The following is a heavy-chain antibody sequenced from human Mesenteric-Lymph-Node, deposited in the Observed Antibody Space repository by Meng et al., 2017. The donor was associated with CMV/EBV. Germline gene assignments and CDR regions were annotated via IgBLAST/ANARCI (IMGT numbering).Heavy chain of an antibody. D-gene: IGHD3-10*01. V-gene: IGHV1-69*06. CDR1: GGTFSSYA. CDR3: ARAPYNYYGSGAPDY. CDR2: INPIFGTA. J-gene: IGHJ4*02. Sequence: AGGTFSSYAISWVRQATGQGLEWMGGINPIFGTANYAQKVQGRVTITADKSTSTAYMELSSLRSEDTAVYYCARAPYNYYGSGAPDYWGQGTLVTVSS.